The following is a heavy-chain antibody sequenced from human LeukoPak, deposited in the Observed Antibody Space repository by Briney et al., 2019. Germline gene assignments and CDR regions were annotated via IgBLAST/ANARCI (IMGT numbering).Heavy chain of an antibody. D-gene: IGHD5-24*01. CDR2: INHSGST. J-gene: IGHJ4*02. Sequence: SETLSLTCAVYGGSFSGYYWSWIRQPPGKGLEWIGEINHSGSTNYNPSLKSRVTISVDTSKNQFSLKLSSVTAADTAVYYCAREPERWLHSPPDYWGQGTLVTVSS. CDR1: GGSFSGYY. CDR3: AREPERWLHSPPDY. V-gene: IGHV4-34*01.